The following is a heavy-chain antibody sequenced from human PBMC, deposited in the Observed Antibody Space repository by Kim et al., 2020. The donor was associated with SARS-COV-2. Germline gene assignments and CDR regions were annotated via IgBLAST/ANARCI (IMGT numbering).Heavy chain of an antibody. CDR3: ARGSYYFDY. CDR1: GGSFSAYY. J-gene: IGHJ4*02. CDR2: INHSGSA. Sequence: SETLSLTCAVYGGSFSAYYWSWIRQPPGKGLEWVGEINHSGSANYNPSLKSRVTLSVDTSKNHFSLNLTSVTAADTAMYYCARGSYYFDYLGQGTLVTVS. V-gene: IGHV4-34*01.